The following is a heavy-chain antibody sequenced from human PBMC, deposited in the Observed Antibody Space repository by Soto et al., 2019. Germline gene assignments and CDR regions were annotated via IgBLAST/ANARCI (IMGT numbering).Heavy chain of an antibody. V-gene: IGHV3-7*01. CDR2: IKQDGSEK. CDR1: GFTFISYW. J-gene: IGHJ4*02. Sequence: EVQLVESGGGLVQPGGSLRLSCAASGFTFISYWMSWVRQAPGKGLEWVANIKQDGSEKYYVDSVKGRFTISRDNAKNSLYLQMNSLRAEDTAVYYCARVIGGYVDYWGQGTLVTVSS. CDR3: ARVIGGYVDY. D-gene: IGHD3-10*01.